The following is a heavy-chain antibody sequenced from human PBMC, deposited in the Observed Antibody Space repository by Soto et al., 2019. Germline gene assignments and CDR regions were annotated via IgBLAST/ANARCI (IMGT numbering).Heavy chain of an antibody. J-gene: IGHJ6*02. CDR1: GFTFSSYW. V-gene: IGHV3-74*01. Sequence: PGGSLRLSCAASGFTFSSYWMHWVRQAPGKGLVWVSQIQSDGSFTTYADSVKGRFTISRDNPKNTLYLQMDSLRAEDTAVYYCARDQHGLDVWGQGPTVTVSS. CDR3: ARDQHGLDV. CDR2: IQSDGSFT.